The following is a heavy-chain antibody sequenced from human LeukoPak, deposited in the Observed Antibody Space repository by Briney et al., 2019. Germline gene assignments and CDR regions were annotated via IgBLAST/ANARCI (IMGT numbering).Heavy chain of an antibody. J-gene: IGHJ4*02. Sequence: GGSLRLSCAASGFTFSSYAMSWVRQAPGKGLEWVSAISGSGGSTYYADSVKGRFTISRDNSKNTLYLQMNSLRDEDTAVYYCARRYSSSSWDFEYWGQGTLVTVSS. V-gene: IGHV3-23*01. CDR1: GFTFSSYA. D-gene: IGHD6-6*01. CDR2: ISGSGGST. CDR3: ARRYSSSSWDFEY.